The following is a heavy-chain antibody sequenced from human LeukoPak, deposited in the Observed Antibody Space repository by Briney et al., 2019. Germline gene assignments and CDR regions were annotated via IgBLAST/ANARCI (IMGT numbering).Heavy chain of an antibody. J-gene: IGHJ4*02. CDR2: IYYSGTT. D-gene: IGHD4-17*01. CDR3: ARDEDGAPDY. V-gene: IGHV4-39*07. Sequence: GVRQAPGKGREWIGSIYYSGTTYYNPSLKSRVTISVDTSKNQFSLKLSSVTAADTAVYYCARDEDGAPDYWGQGTLVTVSS.